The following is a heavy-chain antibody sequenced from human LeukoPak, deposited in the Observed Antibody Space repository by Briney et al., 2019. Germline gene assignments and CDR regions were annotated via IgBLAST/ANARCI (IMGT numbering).Heavy chain of an antibody. CDR2: IYYSGTT. D-gene: IGHD1-14*01. CDR1: GGSISSSSYY. V-gene: IGHV4-39*07. J-gene: IGHJ4*02. Sequence: PSETLSLTCTVSGGSISSSSYYWGWIRQPPGKGLEWIGNIYYSGTTYYNPSLKSRVTISVDTSKNQFSLKLSSVTAADTAVYYCARVRPYNFDYWGQGTLVTVSS. CDR3: ARVRPYNFDY.